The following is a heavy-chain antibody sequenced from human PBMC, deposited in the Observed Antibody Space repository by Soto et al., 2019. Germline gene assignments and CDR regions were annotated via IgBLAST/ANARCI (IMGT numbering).Heavy chain of an antibody. D-gene: IGHD4-4*01. Sequence: GGSLRLSCAASGFSFDDYAMHWVRQAPGKGLEWVSGISWNSGSIGYADSVKGRFTISRDNAKNSLYLQMNSLRAEDTALYYCAKDHEYSLGRRLDYWGQGTLVTV. J-gene: IGHJ4*02. CDR2: ISWNSGSI. CDR3: AKDHEYSLGRRLDY. V-gene: IGHV3-9*01. CDR1: GFSFDDYA.